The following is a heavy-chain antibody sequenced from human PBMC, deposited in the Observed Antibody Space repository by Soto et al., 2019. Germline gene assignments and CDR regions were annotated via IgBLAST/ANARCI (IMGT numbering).Heavy chain of an antibody. D-gene: IGHD2-8*01. J-gene: IGHJ4*02. CDR2: ISSNGRST. Sequence: PVGSLRLSCAISGFPFSTYAMHWVRQAPGKGLEYVSAISSNGRSTYYANSVKGRFTISRDNSKNTLYLQMDSLRAEDMAVYYCARDRCTNGVCYAPSDYWGQGTLVTGSS. CDR3: ARDRCTNGVCYAPSDY. CDR1: GFPFSTYA. V-gene: IGHV3-64*01.